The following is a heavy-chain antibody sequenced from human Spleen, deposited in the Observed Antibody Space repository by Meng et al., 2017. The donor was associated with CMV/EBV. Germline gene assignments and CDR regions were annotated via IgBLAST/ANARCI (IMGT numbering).Heavy chain of an antibody. J-gene: IGHJ3*02. V-gene: IGHV3-48*03. CDR3: ARIETFIGPDVFDI. CDR1: GFSFSNYE. D-gene: IGHD2-15*01. Sequence: GESLKISCAASGFSFSNYEMNWVRQATGKGLEWISYITSTGTTIYYADSVKGRFTISRDNAKESLYLQMNSLRVEDTAVYYCARIETFIGPDVFDIWGQGTMVTVSS. CDR2: ITSTGTTI.